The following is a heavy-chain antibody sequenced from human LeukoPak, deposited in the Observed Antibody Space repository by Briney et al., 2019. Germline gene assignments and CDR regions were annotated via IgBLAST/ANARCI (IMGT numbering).Heavy chain of an antibody. CDR1: GFTFTLYA. Sequence: GGSLRLSCAASGFTFTLYAMSWVRQAPGKGLEWVSGISGTGGSTYYADSVQGRFTISRDNSKNTLYLQMNSLRAGDTAVYYCAKVSAGTLDYSGQGTLVTVSS. D-gene: IGHD6-13*01. V-gene: IGHV3-23*01. CDR2: ISGTGGST. CDR3: AKVSAGTLDY. J-gene: IGHJ4*02.